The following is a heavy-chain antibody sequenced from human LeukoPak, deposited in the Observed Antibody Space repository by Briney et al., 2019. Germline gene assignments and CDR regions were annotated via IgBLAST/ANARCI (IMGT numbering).Heavy chain of an antibody. Sequence: ASVKVSCKASGYTFTGYYMHWVRQAPRQGLEWMGWINPNSGGTNYAQKFQGRVTMTRDTSISTAYMELSRLRSDDTAVYYCARDTGYGDYVYFDYWGQGTLVTVSS. CDR2: INPNSGGT. CDR3: ARDTGYGDYVYFDY. V-gene: IGHV1-2*02. D-gene: IGHD4-17*01. J-gene: IGHJ4*02. CDR1: GYTFTGYY.